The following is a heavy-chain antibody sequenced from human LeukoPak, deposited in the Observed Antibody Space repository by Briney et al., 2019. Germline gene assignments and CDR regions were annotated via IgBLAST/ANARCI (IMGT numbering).Heavy chain of an antibody. D-gene: IGHD2-15*01. J-gene: IGHJ3*02. CDR1: GSGFTRYW. CDR3: ARHLGGGGLDAFDI. CDR2: IYPGDSDT. Sequence: GGWLKSSFKGSGSGFTRYWIGWARPMRGKGREWMGMIYPGDSDTRYSPSFQGQVTISADKSISTAYLQWSSLKASDTAMYYCARHLGGGGLDAFDIWGQGTMVTVSS. V-gene: IGHV5-51*01.